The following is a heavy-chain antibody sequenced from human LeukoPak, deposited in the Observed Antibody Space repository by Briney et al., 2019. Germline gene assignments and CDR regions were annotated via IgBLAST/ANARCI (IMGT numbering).Heavy chain of an antibody. D-gene: IGHD6-19*01. CDR2: IYPGDSDT. Sequence: GESLKISCKGSGYSFTSYWIGWVRQMPGKGLEWMGIIYPGDSDTRYSPSFQGQVTISADKSISTAYLQWSSLEASDTAMYYCARRPGSSGWYLWYFDLWGRGTLVTVSS. CDR1: GYSFTSYW. CDR3: ARRPGSSGWYLWYFDL. J-gene: IGHJ2*01. V-gene: IGHV5-51*01.